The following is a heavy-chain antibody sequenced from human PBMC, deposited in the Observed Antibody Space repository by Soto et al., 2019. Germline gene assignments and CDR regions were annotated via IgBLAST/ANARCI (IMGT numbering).Heavy chain of an antibody. J-gene: IGHJ4*02. V-gene: IGHV1-24*01. D-gene: IGHD3-10*01. CDR2: FDPEDGET. CDR1: GYTLTELS. CDR3: ATSGGFGDLTTRNFDY. Sequence: QVQLVQSGAEVKKPGASVKVSCKVSGYTLTELSMHWVRQAPGKGLEWMGGFDPEDGETIYAQKFQGRVTMTEDTSTDTADMELSSLRSEDTAVYYCATSGGFGDLTTRNFDYWGQGTLVTVSS.